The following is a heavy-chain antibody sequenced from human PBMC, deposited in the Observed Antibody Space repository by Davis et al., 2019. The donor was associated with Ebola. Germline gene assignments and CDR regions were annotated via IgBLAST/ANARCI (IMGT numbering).Heavy chain of an antibody. CDR2: IYPGDSDT. CDR1: GYSFTSYW. J-gene: IGHJ2*01. D-gene: IGHD6-19*01. Sequence: GESLKISCKGSGYSFTSYWIGWVRQMPGKGLEWMGIIYPGDSDTRYSPSFQGQVTISADKSISTAYLQWSSLKASDTAMYYCARGGYSSGWYPWYFDLWGRGTLVTVSS. V-gene: IGHV5-51*01. CDR3: ARGGYSSGWYPWYFDL.